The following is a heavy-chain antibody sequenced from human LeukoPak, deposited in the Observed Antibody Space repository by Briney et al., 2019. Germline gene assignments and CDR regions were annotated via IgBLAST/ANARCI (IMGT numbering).Heavy chain of an antibody. V-gene: IGHV4-34*01. D-gene: IGHD3-10*01. J-gene: IGHJ5*02. CDR1: GGSFSGYY. Sequence: SETLSLTCAVYGGSFSGYYWSWIRQPPGKGLEWIGEINHSGSTNYNPSLKSRVTISVDTSKNQFSLKLSSVTAADTAVFYCARALMTLVRGVPRTTWFDPWGPGTLVTVSS. CDR2: INHSGST. CDR3: ARALMTLVRGVPRTTWFDP.